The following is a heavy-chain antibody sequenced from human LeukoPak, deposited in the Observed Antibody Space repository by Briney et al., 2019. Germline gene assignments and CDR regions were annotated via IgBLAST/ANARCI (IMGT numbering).Heavy chain of an antibody. CDR1: GGSISSGSYY. Sequence: PSETLSLTCTVSGGSISSGSYYWSWIRQPAGKGLEWIGRMYTSGSANYNPSPKSRVTISVDTSKNQFSLKLGSVTAADTAVYYCARETRSGGSLLRGNWFDPWGQGTLVTVSS. CDR3: ARETRSGGSLLRGNWFDP. V-gene: IGHV4-61*02. CDR2: MYTSGSA. J-gene: IGHJ5*02. D-gene: IGHD2-15*01.